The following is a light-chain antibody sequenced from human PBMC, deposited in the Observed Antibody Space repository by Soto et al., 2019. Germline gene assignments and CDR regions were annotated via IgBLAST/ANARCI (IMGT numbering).Light chain of an antibody. CDR3: QQSVSSPYT. V-gene: IGKV3-20*01. CDR2: GAS. Sequence: EIVLTQSPGTLSLSPGERATLSCRASQSVSSSYLAWYQQRPGQAPRLLIYGASSRATGIPERFSGTGSGTDFTLTFSRLEPEDFAVYYCQQSVSSPYTFGQGTKLEIK. J-gene: IGKJ2*01. CDR1: QSVSSSY.